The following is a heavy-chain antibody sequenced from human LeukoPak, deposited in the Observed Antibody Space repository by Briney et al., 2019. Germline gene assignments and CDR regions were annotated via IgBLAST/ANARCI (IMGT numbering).Heavy chain of an antibody. D-gene: IGHD1-26*01. CDR1: GGSVSIGYYY. CDR3: ARARYSAAPDY. V-gene: IGHV4-61*02. CDR2: IYTTGST. Sequence: NPSETLSLTCTVSGGSVSIGYYYWSWIRQPAGKGLEWIGRIYTTGSTDYNSSLKSRVTISVDTSKNQISLRLSSVTAADTAVYFCARARYSAAPDYWGQGTLVTVSS. J-gene: IGHJ4*02.